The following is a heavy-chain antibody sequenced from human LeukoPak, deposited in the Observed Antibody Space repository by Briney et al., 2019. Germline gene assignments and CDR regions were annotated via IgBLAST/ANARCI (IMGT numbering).Heavy chain of an antibody. CDR3: TRDSVGSGSFDY. CDR2: IRSKVYGGTP. CDR1: GFTFGDYA. Sequence: GGSLRLSCTASGFTFGDYAMTRVRQAPGKGLEWVGFIRSKVYGGTPEYAASVKGRFTISRDDSKGIAYLQMNSLKTEDTAVYYCTRDSVGSGSFDYWGQGTLVTVSS. D-gene: IGHD3-10*01. J-gene: IGHJ4*02. V-gene: IGHV3-49*04.